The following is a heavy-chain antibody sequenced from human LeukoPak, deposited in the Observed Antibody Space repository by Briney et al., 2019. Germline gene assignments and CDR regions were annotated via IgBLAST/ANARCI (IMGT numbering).Heavy chain of an antibody. CDR3: ARLVRWLQSREAHTFDY. V-gene: IGHV1-8*01. Sequence: ASVKVSCKASGYTFTSYDINWVRQATGQGLEWMGWMNPNSGNTGYAQKFQGQVTISADKSISTAYLQWSSLKASDTAMYYCARLVRWLQSREAHTFDYWGQGTLVTVSS. CDR2: MNPNSGNT. D-gene: IGHD5-24*01. CDR1: GYTFTSYD. J-gene: IGHJ4*02.